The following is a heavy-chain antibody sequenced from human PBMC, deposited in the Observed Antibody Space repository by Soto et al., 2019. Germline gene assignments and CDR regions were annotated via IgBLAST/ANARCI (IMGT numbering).Heavy chain of an antibody. V-gene: IGHV1-8*01. Sequence: ASVKVSCKASDNWVRQATGQGLEWMGWMNPKSGNTGYAQKFQGRVTMTRNTSISTAYMELSSLRSEDTAVYYCARPEYFCSADSCHPPFSFWGQGTLVTVSS. J-gene: IGHJ4*02. CDR2: MNPKSGNT. CDR3: ARPEYFCSADSCHPPFSF. D-gene: IGHD2-15*01.